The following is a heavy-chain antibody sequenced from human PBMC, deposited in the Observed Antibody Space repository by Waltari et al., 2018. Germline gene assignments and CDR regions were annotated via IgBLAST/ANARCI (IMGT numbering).Heavy chain of an antibody. CDR1: GGSFSGYY. J-gene: IGHJ4*02. V-gene: IGHV4-34*01. Sequence: QVQLQQWGAGLLKPSETLSLTCAVYGGSFSGYYWSGIRQPPGKGLEWIGEINHSGSTNYNPSLKSRVTISVDTSKNQFSLKLSSVTAADTAVYYCARGANLAGCSGGSCYYYFDYWGQGTLVTVSS. CDR2: INHSGST. D-gene: IGHD2-15*01. CDR3: ARGANLAGCSGGSCYYYFDY.